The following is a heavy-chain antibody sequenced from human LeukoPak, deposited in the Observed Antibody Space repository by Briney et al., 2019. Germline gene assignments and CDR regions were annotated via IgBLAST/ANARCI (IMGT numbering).Heavy chain of an antibody. CDR3: ARGGPYDFWSNYYAFDI. D-gene: IGHD3-3*01. J-gene: IGHJ3*02. CDR2: IYHSGST. Sequence: PSETLSLTCTVSGGSISSSSYYWGWIRQPPGKGLEWIGSIYHSGSTYYNPSLKSRVTISVDTSKNQFSLKLSSVTAADTAVYYCARGGPYDFWSNYYAFDIWGQGTMVTVSS. CDR1: GGSISSSSYY. V-gene: IGHV4-39*07.